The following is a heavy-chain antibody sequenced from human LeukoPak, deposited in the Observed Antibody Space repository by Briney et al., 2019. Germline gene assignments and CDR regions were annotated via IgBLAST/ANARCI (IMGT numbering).Heavy chain of an antibody. D-gene: IGHD4-17*01. V-gene: IGHV3-74*01. Sequence: GGSLRLSCAASGFTFSSYWMHWVRQAPGKGLVWVSRVNSDGSTTSYADSVKGRFTISRDNAKNTLYLQMNSLRAEDTAVYYCAAYGDYDTTHFDYWGQGTLVTVSS. CDR3: AAYGDYDTTHFDY. CDR1: GFTFSSYW. CDR2: VNSDGSTT. J-gene: IGHJ4*02.